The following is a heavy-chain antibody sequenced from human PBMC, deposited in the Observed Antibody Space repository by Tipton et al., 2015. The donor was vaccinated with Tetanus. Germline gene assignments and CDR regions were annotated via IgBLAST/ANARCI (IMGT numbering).Heavy chain of an antibody. CDR1: GFTFSSYS. CDR2: ISSSSSYI. V-gene: IGHV3-21*01. Sequence: GSLRLSCAASGFTFSSYSMNWVRQAPGKGLEWVSFISSSSSYIYYADSVKGRFTISRDNAKNSLYLQMNSLRAEDTAVYYCAKELERPHSLFDYWGQGTLVTVSS. J-gene: IGHJ4*02. CDR3: AKELERPHSLFDY. D-gene: IGHD3-3*01.